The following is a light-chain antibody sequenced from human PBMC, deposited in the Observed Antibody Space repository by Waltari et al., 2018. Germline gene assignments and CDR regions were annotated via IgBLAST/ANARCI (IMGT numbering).Light chain of an antibody. Sequence: DIVMTQSPEFLTVSLGERANIPCKSSQNILYSSNKKNYLAWYQQKPGQAPKLLFYWAPTRASGVPDRFNAGGSGADFTLTITSLQAEDVAVYYCQQYYTTARTFGQGTKVEL. CDR2: WAP. V-gene: IGKV4-1*01. CDR3: QQYYTTART. CDR1: QNILYSSNKKNY. J-gene: IGKJ2*01.